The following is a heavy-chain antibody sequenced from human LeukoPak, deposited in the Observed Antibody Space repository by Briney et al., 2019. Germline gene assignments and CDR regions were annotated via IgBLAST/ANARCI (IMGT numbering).Heavy chain of an antibody. J-gene: IGHJ4*02. Sequence: GGSLRLSCAASGFTFDDYAMHWVRQAPGKGLEWVSGISWNSGSIGYADSVKGRFTNSRDNAKNSLYLQMNSLRAEDTALYYCAKVNYYDSSGYGSGYFDYWGQGTLVTVSS. CDR2: ISWNSGSI. CDR1: GFTFDDYA. V-gene: IGHV3-9*01. CDR3: AKVNYYDSSGYGSGYFDY. D-gene: IGHD3-22*01.